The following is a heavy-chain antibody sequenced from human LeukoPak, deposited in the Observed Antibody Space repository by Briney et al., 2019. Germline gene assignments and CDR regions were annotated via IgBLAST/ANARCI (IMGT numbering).Heavy chain of an antibody. D-gene: IGHD3-10*01. CDR3: ARARSGVGAFDI. Sequence: ASVKVSCKASGYTFTSYGISWVRQAPGQGLEWMGWISAYNGNINYAQKLQGRVTMSTDTSTSTAYMELRSLRSDDTAVYYCARARSGVGAFDIWGQGTMVTVSS. CDR2: ISAYNGNI. CDR1: GYTFTSYG. V-gene: IGHV1-18*01. J-gene: IGHJ3*02.